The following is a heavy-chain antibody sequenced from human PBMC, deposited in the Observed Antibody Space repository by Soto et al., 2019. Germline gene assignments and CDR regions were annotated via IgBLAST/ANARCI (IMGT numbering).Heavy chain of an antibody. V-gene: IGHV1-69*04. D-gene: IGHD3-10*01. Sequence: ASVKVSCKASGGTFSSYTISWVRQAPGQGLEWMGRIIPILGIANYAQKFQGRVTITADKSTSTAYMELSSLRSEDTAVYYCARDPLRWFGARAYNWFDPWGQGTLVTVSS. J-gene: IGHJ5*02. CDR3: ARDPLRWFGARAYNWFDP. CDR2: IIPILGIA. CDR1: GGTFSSYT.